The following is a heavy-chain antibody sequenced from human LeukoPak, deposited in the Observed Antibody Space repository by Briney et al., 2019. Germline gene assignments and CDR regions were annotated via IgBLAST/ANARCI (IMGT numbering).Heavy chain of an antibody. CDR2: ISGSGGST. J-gene: IGHJ4*02. Sequence: GGSLRLSCAASGFTFSSYAMSWVRQAPGKGLEWVSAISGSGGSTYYADSVKGRFTISRDNSKNTLYLQMNSLRAEDTAVYYCAKSGPPYDYVWGSYRYGFLPPPYYFDYWGQGTLVTVSP. D-gene: IGHD3-16*02. V-gene: IGHV3-23*01. CDR3: AKSGPPYDYVWGSYRYGFLPPPYYFDY. CDR1: GFTFSSYA.